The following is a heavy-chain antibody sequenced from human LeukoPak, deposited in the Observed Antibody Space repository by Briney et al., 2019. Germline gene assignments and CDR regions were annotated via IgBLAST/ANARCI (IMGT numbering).Heavy chain of an antibody. CDR1: GGSISSSSFY. V-gene: IGHV4-39*01. CDR3: ARYYYGSGSYIWFDP. J-gene: IGHJ5*02. Sequence: TXXLTCTVSGGSISSSSFYWGWIRQPPGKGLEWIGSLYYSGNTYYNPSLKSRVTISVDTSKSEFSLKLSSVTATDTAVYYCARYYYGSGSYIWFDPWGQGTLVTVSS. CDR2: LYYSGNT. D-gene: IGHD3-10*01.